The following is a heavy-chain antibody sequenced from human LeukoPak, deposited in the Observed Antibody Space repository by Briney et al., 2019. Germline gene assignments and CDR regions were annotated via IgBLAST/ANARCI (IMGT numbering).Heavy chain of an antibody. Sequence: PGGSLRLSCVVSGFTFNMYGMSWVRQAPGKGLEWVSAISATGGTTYYADSVRGRFSISRDTSKNTLYLQMNSLRADDTAVYFCAKDDSVRRRGWLFPFASWGQGTLVTVSS. D-gene: IGHD2-21*02. CDR3: AKDDSVRRRGWLFPFAS. V-gene: IGHV3-23*01. J-gene: IGHJ5*02. CDR1: GFTFNMYG. CDR2: ISATGGTT.